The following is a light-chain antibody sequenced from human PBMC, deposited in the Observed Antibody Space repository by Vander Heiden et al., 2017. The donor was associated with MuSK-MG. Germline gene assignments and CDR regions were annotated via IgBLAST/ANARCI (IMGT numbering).Light chain of an antibody. V-gene: IGKV1-33*01. Sequence: DIQVTQSPSSLSASVGDRVTITCQASQDISNYLNWYQQKPGKAPKLLIYDASNLETGAPSRFSGSGSGTDFTFTISSLQPEDIATYYCPHYDNLPPVTFGQGTRLXIK. CDR1: QDISNY. CDR2: DAS. CDR3: PHYDNLPPVT. J-gene: IGKJ5*01.